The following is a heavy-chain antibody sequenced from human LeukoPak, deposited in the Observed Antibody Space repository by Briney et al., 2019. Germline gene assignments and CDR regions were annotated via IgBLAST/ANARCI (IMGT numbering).Heavy chain of an antibody. CDR1: GGSISSSSYY. CDR2: IYYSGST. J-gene: IGHJ2*01. Sequence: PSETLSLTCTVSGGSISSSSYYWGWIRQPPGKGLEWIGSIYYSGSTYYNPSLKSRVTISVDTSKNQFSLKLSSVTAADTAVYYCARTIFGVVNLRPKWYFDLWGRGTLVTVSS. CDR3: ARTIFGVVNLRPKWYFDL. D-gene: IGHD3-3*01. V-gene: IGHV4-39*07.